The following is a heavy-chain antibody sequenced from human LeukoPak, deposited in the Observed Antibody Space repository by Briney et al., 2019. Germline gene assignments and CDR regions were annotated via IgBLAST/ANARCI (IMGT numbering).Heavy chain of an antibody. CDR2: INHSGST. J-gene: IGHJ5*02. Sequence: SETLSLTCAVYGGSSSGYYWSWIRQPPGKGLEWIGEINHSGSTNYNPSLKSRVTISVDTSKNQFSLKLSSVTAADTAVYYCARRRSGWYLTDWFDPWGQGTLVTVSS. V-gene: IGHV4-34*01. CDR3: ARRRSGWYLTDWFDP. CDR1: GGSSSGYY. D-gene: IGHD6-19*01.